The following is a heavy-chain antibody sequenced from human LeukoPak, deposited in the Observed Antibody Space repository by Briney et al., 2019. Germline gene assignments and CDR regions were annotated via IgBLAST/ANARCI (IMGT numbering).Heavy chain of an antibody. CDR3: ARDYYYYYGMDV. CDR1: GFTFSSYA. V-gene: IGHV3-23*01. J-gene: IGHJ6*02. Sequence: PGGSLRLSCAASGFTFSSYAMSWVRQAPGKGLEWVSAISGSGGSTHYADSVKGRFTISRDNSKNTLYLQMNSLRAEDTAVYYCARDYYYYYGMDVWGRGTTVTVSS. CDR2: ISGSGGST.